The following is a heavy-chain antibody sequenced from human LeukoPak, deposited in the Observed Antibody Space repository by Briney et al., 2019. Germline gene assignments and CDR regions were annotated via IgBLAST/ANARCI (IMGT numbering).Heavy chain of an antibody. CDR2: ISESGGST. CDR1: GFTFRSHA. V-gene: IGHV3-23*01. CDR3: AKDPHQDYYDSTNWFDP. Sequence: GGSLRLSCAASGFTFRSHAMSWVRQAPGKGLEWVSSISESGGSTYYADSVKGRLTIYRDNSKNTLYLQMNSLRAEDAAVYYCAKDPHQDYYDSTNWFDPWGQGTLVTVSS. J-gene: IGHJ5*02. D-gene: IGHD3-22*01.